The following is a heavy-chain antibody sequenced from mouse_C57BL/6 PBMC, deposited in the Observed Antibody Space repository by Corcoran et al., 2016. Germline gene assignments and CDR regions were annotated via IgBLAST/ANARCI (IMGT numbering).Heavy chain of an antibody. Sequence: QIQLVQSGPELKKPGETVKISCKASGYTFTTYGMSWVKQAPGKGLKWMGWINTYSGVPTYADDFKGRFAFSLETSASTAYLQINNLKNEDTATYFCARGYYYGRSPYYFDYWGQGTTLTVSS. CDR1: GYTFTTYG. CDR3: ARGYYYGRSPYYFDY. CDR2: INTYSGVP. V-gene: IGHV9-3*01. D-gene: IGHD1-1*01. J-gene: IGHJ2*01.